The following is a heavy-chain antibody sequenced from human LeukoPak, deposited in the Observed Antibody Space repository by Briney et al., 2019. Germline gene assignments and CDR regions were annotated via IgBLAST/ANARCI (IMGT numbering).Heavy chain of an antibody. V-gene: IGHV1-46*01. CDR2: INPSGGST. CDR3: ARGPDAGYGDYLSHYYYYYYMDV. CDR1: GYTFTSYY. D-gene: IGHD4-17*01. Sequence: ASVKVSCKASGYTFTSYYMHWVRQAPGQGLEWMGIINPSGGSTSYAQNFQGRVTMTRDTSTSTVYMELSSLRSEDTAVYYCARGPDAGYGDYLSHYYYYYYMDVWGKGTTVTVSS. J-gene: IGHJ6*03.